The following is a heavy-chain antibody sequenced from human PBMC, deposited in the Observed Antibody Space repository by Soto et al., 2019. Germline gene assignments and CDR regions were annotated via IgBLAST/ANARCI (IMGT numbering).Heavy chain of an antibody. CDR1: AFTFSTYT. J-gene: IGHJ5*02. CDR3: ARDLHDYVSFRFDP. Sequence: GGSLRLSCTASAFTFSTYTMHWVRQAPGKGLEWVSVISASGTTTFYADSVKGRFTISRHNSKNTMFLQMNSLRAEDTAVYYCARDLHDYVSFRFDPWGQGTLVTVSS. V-gene: IGHV3-23*01. D-gene: IGHD3-16*01. CDR2: ISASGTTT.